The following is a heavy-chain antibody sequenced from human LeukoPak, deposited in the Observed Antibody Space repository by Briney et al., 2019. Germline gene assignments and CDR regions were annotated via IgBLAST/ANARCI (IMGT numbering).Heavy chain of an antibody. Sequence: SETLSLTCTVSGGSVSSGSHYWSWIRQPPGKGLEWIGYIYYSGSTNYTPSLKSRVTISVDTSKNQFSLKLSSVTAADTAVYYCARGRANWGTDYYFDYWGQGTLVTVSS. D-gene: IGHD7-27*01. CDR3: ARGRANWGTDYYFDY. J-gene: IGHJ4*02. V-gene: IGHV4-61*01. CDR2: IYYSGST. CDR1: GGSVSSGSHY.